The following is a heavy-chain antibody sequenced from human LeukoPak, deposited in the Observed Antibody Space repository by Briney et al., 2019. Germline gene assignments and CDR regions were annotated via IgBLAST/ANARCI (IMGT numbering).Heavy chain of an antibody. V-gene: IGHV3-30-3*01. Sequence: GGSLRLSCAASGFTFSNYAVHWVRQAPGKGLECLAVMSSDGSNTYHADSVKGRFSISQDNSKDTLYLQMNSLRAEDTAVYYCAREGDYDILTGYSPVEYYYYYMDVWGKGTTVTVS. D-gene: IGHD3-9*01. J-gene: IGHJ6*03. CDR3: AREGDYDILTGYSPVEYYYYYMDV. CDR1: GFTFSNYA. CDR2: MSSDGSNT.